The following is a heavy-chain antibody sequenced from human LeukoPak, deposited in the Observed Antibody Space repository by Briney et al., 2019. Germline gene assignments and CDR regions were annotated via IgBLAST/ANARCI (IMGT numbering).Heavy chain of an antibody. CDR2: INPNSGGT. CDR3: ARLWFGDGSDAFDI. CDR1: GYTFTGYY. D-gene: IGHD3-10*01. Sequence: ASVKVSCKASGYTFTGYYMHWVRQAPGQGLEWMGLINPNSGGTNYAQKFQGWVTMTRDTSISTAYMELSRLRSDDTAVYYCARLWFGDGSDAFDIWGQGTMVTVSS. J-gene: IGHJ3*02. V-gene: IGHV1-2*04.